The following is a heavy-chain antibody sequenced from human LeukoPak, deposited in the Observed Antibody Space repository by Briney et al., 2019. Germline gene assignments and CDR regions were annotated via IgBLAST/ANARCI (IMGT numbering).Heavy chain of an antibody. CDR3: ARDLSLYYYDSSAPEYYCDY. D-gene: IGHD3-22*01. CDR1: GGSISSYY. V-gene: IGHV4-4*07. CDR2: IYTSGST. J-gene: IGHJ4*02. Sequence: PSETLSLTCTVSGGSISSYYWSWIRQPAGKGLEWIGRIYTSGSTNYNPSLKSRVTMSVDMSKNQFSLKLSSVTAADTAVYYCARDLSLYYYDSSAPEYYCDYWGQGTLVTVSS.